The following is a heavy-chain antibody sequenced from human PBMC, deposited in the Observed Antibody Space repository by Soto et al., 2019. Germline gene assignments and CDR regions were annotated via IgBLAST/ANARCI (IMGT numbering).Heavy chain of an antibody. CDR2: IIPIFGTA. D-gene: IGHD2-2*01. J-gene: IGHJ5*02. CDR3: AGGRGEYQLLPEGP. V-gene: IGHV1-69*01. Sequence: QVQLVQSGAEVKKPGSSVKVSCKASGGTFSSYAISWVRQAPGQGLEWMGGIIPIFGTANYAQKFQGRVTITADESTSTAYMELRSLRSEDKAVYYCAGGRGEYQLLPEGPWGQGTLVTVSS. CDR1: GGTFSSYA.